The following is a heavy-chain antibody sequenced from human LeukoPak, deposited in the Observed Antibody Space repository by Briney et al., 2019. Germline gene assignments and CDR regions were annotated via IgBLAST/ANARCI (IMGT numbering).Heavy chain of an antibody. V-gene: IGHV3-30*18. J-gene: IGHJ4*02. Sequence: GGSLRLSCAASGFAFSSYGMHWVRQAPGKGLEWVAVISYDGSNKYYADSVKGRFTISRDNSKNTLYLQMNSLRAEDTAVYYCAKDTPGLDYWGQGTLVTVSS. CDR1: GFAFSSYG. CDR2: ISYDGSNK. CDR3: AKDTPGLDY.